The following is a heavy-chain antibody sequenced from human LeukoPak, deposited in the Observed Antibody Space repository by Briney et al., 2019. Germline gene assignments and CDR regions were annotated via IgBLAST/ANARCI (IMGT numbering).Heavy chain of an antibody. CDR2: ISGSDNTI. D-gene: IGHD3-16*01. V-gene: IGHV3-11*01. CDR1: GFTFSDIY. J-gene: IGHJ4*02. Sequence: GGSLRLSCAASGFTFSDIYMSWIRQAPGKGLEWVSYISGSDNTIYYADSVKGQFTISRDNAKNSLYLQMNSLRAEDTAVYYCARDGGPLDYWGQGTLVTVS. CDR3: ARDGGPLDY.